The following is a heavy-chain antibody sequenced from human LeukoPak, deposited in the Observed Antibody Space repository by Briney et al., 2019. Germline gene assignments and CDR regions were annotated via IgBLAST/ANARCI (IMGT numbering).Heavy chain of an antibody. V-gene: IGHV4-59*11. Sequence: SETLSLTCAVSDDSFSSHYWTWIRQPPGKGLEWIGYISYIGSTNYNPSLKSRVTISIDTSKNQFSLKLSSVTAADTAVYYCARDLVTVTKGFDIWGQGTMVSFSS. CDR2: ISYIGST. D-gene: IGHD4-17*01. CDR3: ARDLVTVTKGFDI. CDR1: DDSFSSHY. J-gene: IGHJ3*02.